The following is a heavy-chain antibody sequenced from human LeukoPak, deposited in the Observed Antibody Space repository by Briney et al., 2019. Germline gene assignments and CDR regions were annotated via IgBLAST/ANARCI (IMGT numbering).Heavy chain of an antibody. J-gene: IGHJ6*04. D-gene: IGHD2-2*01. V-gene: IGHV4-34*01. CDR1: GGSFSGYY. CDR2: INHSGST. CDR3: ARGWNVVVPAAGAYYYGMDV. Sequence: SETLSLTCAVYGGSFSGYYWSWIRQPPGKGLEWIGEINHSGSTNYNPSLKSRVTISVDTSKNQFSLKLSSVTAADTAVYYCARGWNVVVPAAGAYYYGMDVWGKGTTDTVSS.